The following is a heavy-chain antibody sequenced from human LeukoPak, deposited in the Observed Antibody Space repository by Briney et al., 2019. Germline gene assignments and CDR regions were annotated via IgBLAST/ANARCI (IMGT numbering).Heavy chain of an antibody. Sequence: GGSLRLSCAASGFTFSSYWMHWVRQVPGKGVVWVSYINSDGSSTSYADSVKGRFTISRDNTKNSLYLQMSSLRTEDMGFYYCARSSGWERHFDYWGQGTLVTVSS. V-gene: IGHV3-74*01. CDR3: ARSSGWERHFDY. J-gene: IGHJ4*02. CDR2: INSDGSST. CDR1: GFTFSSYW. D-gene: IGHD6-19*01.